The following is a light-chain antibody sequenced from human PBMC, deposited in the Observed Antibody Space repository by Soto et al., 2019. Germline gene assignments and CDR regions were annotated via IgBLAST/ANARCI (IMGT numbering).Light chain of an antibody. CDR1: QSVNSRY. V-gene: IGKV3-20*01. J-gene: IGKJ2*01. Sequence: EIVLTQSPGTLSLSPGERATLSCRASQSVNSRYLAWYQQKPGQAPRLLIYAASSRAAGIPDRFSGSGSGTDFTLTISRLEPEDFAVYYCQQFGSSYIFGQGTKLEIK. CDR3: QQFGSSYI. CDR2: AAS.